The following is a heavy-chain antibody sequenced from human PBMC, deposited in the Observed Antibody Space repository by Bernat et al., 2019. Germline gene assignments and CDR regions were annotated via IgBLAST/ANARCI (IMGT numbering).Heavy chain of an antibody. J-gene: IGHJ4*02. Sequence: EVQLVESGGGLIQPGGSLRLSCAASGFTVSTNYMSWVRQAPGKGLEWVSLIYSGGSTYYADSVKGRFTISRDNSKNTLFLKMNSLRAEDTAVYYCARARGGFWSNYEVGGLDCWGQGTLVTVSS. CDR2: IYSGGST. D-gene: IGHD3-3*01. CDR1: GFTVSTNY. V-gene: IGHV3-53*01. CDR3: ARARGGFWSNYEVGGLDC.